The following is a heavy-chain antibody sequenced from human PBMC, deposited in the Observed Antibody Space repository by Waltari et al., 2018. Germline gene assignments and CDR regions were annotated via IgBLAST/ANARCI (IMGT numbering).Heavy chain of an antibody. CDR2: VKNDGTMI. V-gene: IGHV3-74*01. CDR1: ELSSFW. CDR3: STNPPGN. Sequence: EVQLVESGGDLVQPGGSLRLSCTVSELSSFWLDWVRQAPGKGLVWVARVKNDGTMITYADAVRGRFTVSRDSAKKTFYLQMNSLRGEGTAVYYCSTNPPGNWGQGTLVTVSS. J-gene: IGHJ4*02.